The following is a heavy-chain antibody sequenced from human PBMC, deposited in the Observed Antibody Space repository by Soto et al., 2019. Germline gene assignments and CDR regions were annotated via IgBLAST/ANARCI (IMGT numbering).Heavy chain of an antibody. V-gene: IGHV4-39*01. CDR3: ARVPCISTSCYGIGWFDP. CDR2: IYYSGST. CDR1: GGSISSSSYY. D-gene: IGHD2-2*01. Sequence: QLQLQESGPGLVKPSETLSLTCTVSGGSISSSSYYWGWIRQPPGKGLEWIGSIYYSGSTYYNPSLKSRVTISVDTSKNQFSLKLSSVTAADTAVYYCARVPCISTSCYGIGWFDPWGQGTLVTVSS. J-gene: IGHJ5*02.